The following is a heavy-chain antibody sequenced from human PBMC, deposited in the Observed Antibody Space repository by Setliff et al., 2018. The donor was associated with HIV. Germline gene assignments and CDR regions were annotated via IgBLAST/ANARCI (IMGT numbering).Heavy chain of an antibody. V-gene: IGHV3-30*01. CDR2: ISYDGSNK. CDR1: GFSLSDYA. D-gene: IGHD1-26*01. Sequence: GGSLRLSCATSGFSLSDYAMHWVRQAPGKGLECVAVISYDGSNKYYADSVKGRFTISRDNSKNTLYLQMNSLRVEDTAVYYCVRGPNRYSGTSSYYYYMDVWGKGTTVTVSS. CDR3: VRGPNRYSGTSSYYYYMDV. J-gene: IGHJ6*03.